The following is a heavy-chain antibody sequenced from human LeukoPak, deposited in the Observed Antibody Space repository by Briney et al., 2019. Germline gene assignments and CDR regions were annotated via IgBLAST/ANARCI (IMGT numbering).Heavy chain of an antibody. Sequence: SETLSLTCTVSGGSISSYYWSWIRQPLGKGLEYIGYIYYDGSTNYNPSLKSRVTISVDTSKNQFSLKLTSVTAADTAVYYCARSSGYDAYYFDYWGQGTLVTVSS. J-gene: IGHJ4*02. CDR3: ARSSGYDAYYFDY. CDR1: GGSISSYY. V-gene: IGHV4-59*08. D-gene: IGHD5-12*01. CDR2: IYYDGST.